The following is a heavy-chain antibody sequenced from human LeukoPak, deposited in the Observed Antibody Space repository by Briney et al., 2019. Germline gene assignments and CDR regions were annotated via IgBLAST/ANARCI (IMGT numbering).Heavy chain of an antibody. V-gene: IGHV3-74*01. D-gene: IGHD6-13*01. CDR1: VFTFSSYW. J-gene: IGHJ4*02. CDR2: INSDGTGT. CDR3: ATQWGYSSTWQTFDY. Sequence: GGSLRLSCAASVFTFSSYWMHWVRQAPGKGLVWVSRINSDGTGTSYADSVKGRFTISRDNAKNTLYLQMNSLRAEDTAVYYCATQWGYSSTWQTFDYWGQGTLVTVSS.